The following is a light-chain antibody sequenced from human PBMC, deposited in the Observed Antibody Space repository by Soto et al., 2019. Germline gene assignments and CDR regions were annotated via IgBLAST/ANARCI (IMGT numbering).Light chain of an antibody. CDR1: QSISSW. J-gene: IGKJ1*01. Sequence: IQVTLSPSTLTAYIGDRVTITCRASQSISSWLAWYQQKPGKAPKLLIYKASSLESGVPSRFSGSGSGTEFTLTISSLQPDDFATYYCQQYNSYSTFGQGTKVDIK. V-gene: IGKV1-5*03. CDR3: QQYNSYST. CDR2: KAS.